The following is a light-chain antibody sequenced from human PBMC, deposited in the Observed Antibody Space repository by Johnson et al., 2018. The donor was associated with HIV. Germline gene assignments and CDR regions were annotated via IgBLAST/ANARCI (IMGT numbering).Light chain of an antibody. Sequence: QSVLTQPPSVSAAPGQKVTISCSGSSSNIGNNYVSWYQQVPGTAPKLLIYDNDKRPSGIPDRFSASKSGTSATLGITGLQTGDEGDYYCGIWDSRLSAYVFGTGTKVTVL. CDR3: GIWDSRLSAYV. CDR1: SSNIGNNY. CDR2: DND. V-gene: IGLV1-51*01. J-gene: IGLJ1*01.